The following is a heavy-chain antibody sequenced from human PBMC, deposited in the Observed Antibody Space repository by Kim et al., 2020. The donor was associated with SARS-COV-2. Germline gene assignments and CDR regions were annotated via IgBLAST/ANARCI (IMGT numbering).Heavy chain of an antibody. CDR1: GGSISSSSYY. D-gene: IGHD2-2*01. J-gene: IGHJ5*02. CDR3: ARHAGPYCSSTSCYNWFDP. CDR2: IYYSGST. V-gene: IGHV4-39*01. Sequence: SETLSLTCTVSGGSISSSSYYWGWIRQPPGKGLEWIGSIYYSGSTYYNPSLKSRVTISVDTSKNQFSLKLSSVTAADTAVYYCARHAGPYCSSTSCYNWFDPWGQGTLVTVSS.